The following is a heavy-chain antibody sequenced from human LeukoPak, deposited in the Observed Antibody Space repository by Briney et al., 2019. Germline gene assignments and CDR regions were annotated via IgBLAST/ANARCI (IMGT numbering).Heavy chain of an antibody. CDR1: GFTVSSNY. V-gene: IGHV3-66*01. CDR3: ARGPPGYCSSTSCPPRWMYFDY. J-gene: IGHJ4*02. CDR2: IYSGGST. Sequence: QPGRSLRLSCAASGFTVSSNYMSWVRQAPGKGLEWVSVIYSGGSTYYADSVKGRFTISRDNSKNTLYLQMNSLRAEDTAVYYCARGPPGYCSSTSCPPRWMYFDYWGQGTLVTVSS. D-gene: IGHD2-2*01.